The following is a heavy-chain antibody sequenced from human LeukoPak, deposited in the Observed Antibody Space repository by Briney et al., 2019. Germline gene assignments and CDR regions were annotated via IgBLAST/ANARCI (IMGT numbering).Heavy chain of an antibody. Sequence: SETLSLTCTVSGYSISSGSYWGWIRQPPGKGLEWIGSIHHSGSTYYNPSLKSRVTISVDTSKNQFSLKLSSVTAADTAVYYCARGTVSLRYFELSDYYFDYWGQGTLVTVSS. J-gene: IGHJ4*02. CDR2: IHHSGST. V-gene: IGHV4-38-2*02. CDR3: ARGTVSLRYFELSDYYFDY. D-gene: IGHD3-9*01. CDR1: GYSISSGSY.